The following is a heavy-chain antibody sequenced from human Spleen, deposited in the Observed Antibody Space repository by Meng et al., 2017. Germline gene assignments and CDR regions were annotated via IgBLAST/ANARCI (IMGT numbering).Heavy chain of an antibody. D-gene: IGHD3-22*01. CDR2: INPNSGGT. CDR3: ARVGPRYDSSGYYYRSDY. J-gene: IGHJ4*02. V-gene: IGHV1-2*06. Sequence: ASVKVSCKASGYTFTGYYMHWVRQAPGQGLEWMGRINPNSGGTNYAQKFQGRVTMTRDTSISTAYMELSRLRSDDTAVYYRARVGPRYDSSGYYYRSDYWGQGTLVTVSS. CDR1: GYTFTGYY.